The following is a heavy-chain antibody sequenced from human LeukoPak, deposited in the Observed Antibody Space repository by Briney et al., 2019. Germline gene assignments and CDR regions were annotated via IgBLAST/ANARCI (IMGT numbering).Heavy chain of an antibody. CDR1: GITVSRYW. CDR3: ARDVEMATITDAFDI. J-gene: IGHJ3*02. CDR2: IKQDENEQ. V-gene: IGHV3-7*03. D-gene: IGHD5-24*01. Sequence: PGGSLRLSCAASGITVSRYWMSWVRQTPGGGLEWVANIKQDENEQDYVDSVRGRFTISRDNVKNSLYLQMNSLRAEDTALYYCARDVEMATITDAFDIWGQGTMVTVSS.